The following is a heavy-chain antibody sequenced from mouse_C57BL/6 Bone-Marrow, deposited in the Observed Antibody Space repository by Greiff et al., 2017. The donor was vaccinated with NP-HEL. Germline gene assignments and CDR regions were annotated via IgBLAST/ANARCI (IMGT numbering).Heavy chain of an antibody. V-gene: IGHV5-12*01. Sequence: EVQRVESGGGLVQPGGSLKLSCAASGFTFSDYYMYWVRQTPEKRLEWVAYISNGGGSTYYPDTVKGRFPISRDNAKNTLYLHMSRLKSKDTAMYYCARQGRGTTTVVALYYYAMDYWGQGTSVTVSS. CDR1: GFTFSDYY. CDR3: ARQGRGTTTVVALYYYAMDY. J-gene: IGHJ4*01. CDR2: ISNGGGST. D-gene: IGHD1-1*01.